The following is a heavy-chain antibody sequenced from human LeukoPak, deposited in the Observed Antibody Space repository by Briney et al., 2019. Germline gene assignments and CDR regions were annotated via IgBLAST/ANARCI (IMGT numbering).Heavy chain of an antibody. CDR1: GFTFSDHY. CDR3: ARVGSSRGWFDP. Sequence: GGTLRLSCTGSGFTFSDHYMTWIRHAPGKGLEWISYISSSGTTTYYADSVKGRFTISRANAKTSVYLQMEGLRADDTAVYYCARVGSSRGWFDPWGHGTLVTVSS. CDR2: ISSSGTTT. V-gene: IGHV3-11*01. D-gene: IGHD3-10*01. J-gene: IGHJ5*02.